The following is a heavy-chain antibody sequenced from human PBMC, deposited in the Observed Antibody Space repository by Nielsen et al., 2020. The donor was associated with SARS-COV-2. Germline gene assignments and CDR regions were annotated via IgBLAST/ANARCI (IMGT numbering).Heavy chain of an antibody. J-gene: IGHJ6*02. D-gene: IGHD3-9*01. CDR1: GYTFTGYY. Sequence: ASVKVSCKASGYTFTGYYMHWVRQAPGQGLEWMGRINPNSGGTNYAQKFQGRVTMTRDTSISTAYMELSRLRSDDTAVYYCARDILRYFDWLISSERYGMDVWGQGTTVTVSS. CDR3: ARDILRYFDWLISSERYGMDV. CDR2: INPNSGGT. V-gene: IGHV1-2*06.